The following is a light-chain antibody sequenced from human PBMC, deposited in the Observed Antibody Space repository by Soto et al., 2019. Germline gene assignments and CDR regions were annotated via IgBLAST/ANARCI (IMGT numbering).Light chain of an antibody. J-gene: IGLJ2*01. V-gene: IGLV2-14*01. CDR2: EVR. Sequence: QSALTQPASVSGSPGQSITIFCAGTMRDIGAYNLVSWYQQHPGRAPKLIIYEVRNRPSGSSFRFSGSKSGNTASLTISGLQADDDADYYCSSFTSRSSLVFGGGTKLTVL. CDR3: SSFTSRSSLV. CDR1: MRDIGAYNL.